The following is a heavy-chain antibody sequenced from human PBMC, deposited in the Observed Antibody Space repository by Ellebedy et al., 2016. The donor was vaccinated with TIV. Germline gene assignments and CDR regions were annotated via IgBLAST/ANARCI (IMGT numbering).Heavy chain of an antibody. J-gene: IGHJ4*02. CDR3: ARIFYDSRGYYSFDY. V-gene: IGHV3-72*01. D-gene: IGHD3-22*01. Sequence: GESLKISCAASGFTFSDHYMDWVRQAPGKGLEWVGRSRNKVSSYTTEYAASVKGRFTISRDESKNSLYLQMNSLKTEDTAVYYCARIFYDSRGYYSFDYWGQGTLVTVSS. CDR1: GFTFSDHY. CDR2: SRNKVSSYTT.